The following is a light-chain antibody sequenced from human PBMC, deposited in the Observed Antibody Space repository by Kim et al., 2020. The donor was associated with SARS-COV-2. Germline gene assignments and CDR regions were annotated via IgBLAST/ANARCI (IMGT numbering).Light chain of an antibody. CDR2: DND. V-gene: IGLV1-51*01. Sequence: QAVLTQPPSVSAAPGQKVAISCFGSYSNIANNYVSWYQHVPGTVPRLLFYDNDKRPSGIPDRFSGSKSGTSATLAITGLQTGDEAVYYCGAWDSGLTSGGLFGGGTKVTVL. J-gene: IGLJ6*01. CDR3: GAWDSGLTSGGL. CDR1: YSNIANNY.